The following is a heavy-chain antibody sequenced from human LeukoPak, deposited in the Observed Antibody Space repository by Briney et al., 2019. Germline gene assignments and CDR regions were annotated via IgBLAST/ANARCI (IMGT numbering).Heavy chain of an antibody. J-gene: IGHJ6*02. D-gene: IGHD3-16*01. Sequence: GGSLRLSCAASGFTFSSYAMSWVRQAPGKGLEWVSAISGSGGSTYYADSVKGRFTISRDNSKNTLYLQMNSLRAEDTAVYYCAKDQLGFYYYYGMDVWGQGTTVTVSS. CDR3: AKDQLGFYYYYGMDV. CDR1: GFTFSSYA. V-gene: IGHV3-23*01. CDR2: ISGSGGST.